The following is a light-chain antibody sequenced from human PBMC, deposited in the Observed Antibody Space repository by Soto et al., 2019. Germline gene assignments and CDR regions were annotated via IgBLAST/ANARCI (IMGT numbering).Light chain of an antibody. V-gene: IGLV2-18*02. Sequence: QSVLTQPASVSGSPGQSITISCTGSSSDVGSYNRVSWYQQPPNTAPKLIIYDVSNRPSGVPDRFSGSKSGNTASLTISGLQAEDEADYYCNSYTTGSTYVFGTGTKLTVL. CDR3: NSYTTGSTYV. J-gene: IGLJ1*01. CDR1: SSDVGSYNR. CDR2: DVS.